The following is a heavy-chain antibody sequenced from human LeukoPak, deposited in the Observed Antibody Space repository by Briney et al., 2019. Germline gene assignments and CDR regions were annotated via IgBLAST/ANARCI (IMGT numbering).Heavy chain of an antibody. V-gene: IGHV3-64D*06. CDR1: GFTFSSYA. CDR3: VRDLSGMDV. CDR2: LYSRGTST. Sequence: GRSLGLSCAASGFTFSSYAMHWVRQAPGKGLDYVSVLYSRGTSTYYADSVKGRFTVSRDSSKNTLYLQMSSLRIEDTAIYYCVRDLSGMDVWGRGTTVTVSS. J-gene: IGHJ6*02. D-gene: IGHD3-16*02.